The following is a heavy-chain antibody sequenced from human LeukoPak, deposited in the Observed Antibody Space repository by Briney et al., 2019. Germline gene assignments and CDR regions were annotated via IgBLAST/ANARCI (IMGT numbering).Heavy chain of an antibody. CDR3: ARAPRPYKALAGYNWFDP. J-gene: IGHJ5*02. V-gene: IGHV4-38-2*02. D-gene: IGHD6-19*01. CDR1: GYSLSSGYY. Sequence: PSETLSLTCSVSGYSLSSGYYWGWIRQPPGRRLEWIGTIYHSGNTNYNPNPSLKSRVTISVDTSKNQISLRLRSLTAADTAVYYCARAPRPYKALAGYNWFDPWGQGTPVTVSS. CDR2: IYHSGNT.